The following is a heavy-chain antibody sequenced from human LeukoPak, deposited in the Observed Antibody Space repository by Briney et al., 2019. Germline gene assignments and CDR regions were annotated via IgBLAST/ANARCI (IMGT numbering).Heavy chain of an antibody. CDR2: IIPIFGTA. Sequence: SVKVSCKASGGTFSSYAISWVRQAPGQGLEWVGGIIPIFGTANYAQKFQGRVTITADESTSTAYMELSSLRSEDTAVYYCAREDGYCSSTSCLKDVWGQGTTVTVSS. J-gene: IGHJ6*02. V-gene: IGHV1-69*13. CDR3: AREDGYCSSTSCLKDV. D-gene: IGHD2-2*03. CDR1: GGTFSSYA.